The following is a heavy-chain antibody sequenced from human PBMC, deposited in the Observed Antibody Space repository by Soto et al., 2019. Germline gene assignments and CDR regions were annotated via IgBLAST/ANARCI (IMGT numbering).Heavy chain of an antibody. CDR1: GFAFSTYA. J-gene: IGHJ4*02. D-gene: IGHD6-19*01. CDR3: AKGYSTGWSEGYFDY. V-gene: IGHV3-23*01. Sequence: GGSLRLSCAASGFAFSTYAMGWVRQAPGKGLEWVSSISGTLSTYYADSVKGQFTISRDNSKNTLYLQINSLRPDDTAVYFCAKGYSTGWSEGYFDYWGQGALVTVSS. CDR2: ISGTLST.